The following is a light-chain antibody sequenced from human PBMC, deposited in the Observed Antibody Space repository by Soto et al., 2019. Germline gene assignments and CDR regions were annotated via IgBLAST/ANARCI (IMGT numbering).Light chain of an antibody. V-gene: IGKV3-20*01. J-gene: IGKJ1*01. Sequence: EIVLTXXPGTLSLSPGERATLSCRASQSVSSSYLAWYQQKPGQAPRLLIYGASSRATGIPDRFSGSGSGTDFTLTISRLEPEDFAVYYCQQYDSSPLTFGQGTKVEIK. CDR2: GAS. CDR1: QSVSSSY. CDR3: QQYDSSPLT.